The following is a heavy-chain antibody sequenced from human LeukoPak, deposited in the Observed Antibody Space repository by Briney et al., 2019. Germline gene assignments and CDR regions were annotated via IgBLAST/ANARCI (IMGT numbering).Heavy chain of an antibody. Sequence: PGRSLRLSCAASGFTFSSYGMHWVRQAPGKGLEWVAVIWYDGSNKFYADSVRGRFTISRDNSKNTLYLQMNSLRAEDTAVYYCARVVEVAGNIGAFDIWGQGTMVTVSS. V-gene: IGHV3-33*08. J-gene: IGHJ3*02. D-gene: IGHD6-19*01. CDR3: ARVVEVAGNIGAFDI. CDR1: GFTFSSYG. CDR2: IWYDGSNK.